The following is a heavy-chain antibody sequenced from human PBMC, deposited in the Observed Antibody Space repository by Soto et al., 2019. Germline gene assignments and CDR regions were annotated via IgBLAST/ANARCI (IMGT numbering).Heavy chain of an antibody. V-gene: IGHV1-8*01. CDR3: ARGTDYDFWSGYYPLDYYYYYMDV. Sequence: VASVKVSCKASGYTFTSYDINWVRQATGQGLEWMGWMNPNSGNTGYAQKFQGRVTMTRNTSISTAYMELSSLRSEDTAVYYCARGTDYDFWSGYYPLDYYYYYMDVWGKGTTVTVSS. CDR1: GYTFTSYD. D-gene: IGHD3-3*01. CDR2: MNPNSGNT. J-gene: IGHJ6*03.